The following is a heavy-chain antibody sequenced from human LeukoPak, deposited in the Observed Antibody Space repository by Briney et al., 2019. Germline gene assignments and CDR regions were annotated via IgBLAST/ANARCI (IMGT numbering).Heavy chain of an antibody. V-gene: IGHV1-24*01. D-gene: IGHD3-3*01. CDR1: GYTLTELS. J-gene: IGHJ6*02. CDR3: ATSTGFWSGYYPYYYYGMDV. CDR2: FDPEDGET. Sequence: ASVKVPCKVSGYTLTELSMHWVRQAPGKGLEWMGGFDPEDGETIYAQKFQGRVTMTEDTSTDTAYMELSSLRSEDTAVYYCATSTGFWSGYYPYYYYGMDVWGQGTTVTVSS.